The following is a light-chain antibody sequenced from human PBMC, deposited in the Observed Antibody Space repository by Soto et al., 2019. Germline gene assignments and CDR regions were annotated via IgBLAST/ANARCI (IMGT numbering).Light chain of an antibody. J-gene: IGKJ1*01. CDR2: GAS. V-gene: IGKV3-15*01. CDR3: QHYNNWPPWT. Sequence: EIVMTQSPDTLSVSPGERATLSCRASQSVSIDLAWYQQTPGQAPRLLIYGASTRATGVPPTFSGSASGTDFTLTISSLEPEDFAVYYCQHYNNWPPWTFGQGTKVDIK. CDR1: QSVSID.